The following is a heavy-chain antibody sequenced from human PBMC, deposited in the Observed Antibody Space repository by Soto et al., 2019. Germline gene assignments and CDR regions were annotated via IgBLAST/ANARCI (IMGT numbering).Heavy chain of an antibody. CDR2: ISYDGSNK. J-gene: IGHJ6*01. CDR3: ARDSGTMVRGVIITRYYGMDV. Sequence: QVQLVESGGGVVQPGRSLRLSCAASGFTFSSYAMHWVRQAPGKGLEWVAVISYDGSNKYYADSVKGRFTISRDNSKNTLYLQMNSLRAEDTAVYYCARDSGTMVRGVIITRYYGMDVW. V-gene: IGHV3-30-3*01. CDR1: GFTFSSYA. D-gene: IGHD3-10*01.